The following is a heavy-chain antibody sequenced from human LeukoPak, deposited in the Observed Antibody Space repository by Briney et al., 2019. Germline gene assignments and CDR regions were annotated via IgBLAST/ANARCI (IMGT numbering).Heavy chain of an antibody. Sequence: PSETLSLTCTVSGGSISSYYRSWIRQPPGKGLEWIGYIYHSGSTYYNPSLKSRVTISVDRSKNQFSLKLSSVTAADTAVYYCAIFRDYSNYVGWFDPWGQGTLVTVSS. D-gene: IGHD4-11*01. CDR2: IYHSGST. CDR3: AIFRDYSNYVGWFDP. V-gene: IGHV4-59*12. J-gene: IGHJ5*02. CDR1: GGSISSYY.